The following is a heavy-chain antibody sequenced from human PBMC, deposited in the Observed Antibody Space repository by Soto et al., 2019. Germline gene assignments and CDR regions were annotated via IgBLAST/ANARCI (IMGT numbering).Heavy chain of an antibody. CDR3: ARRYCTNGACSFEF. CDR1: GGSISSYY. J-gene: IGHJ4*02. V-gene: IGHV4-59*08. CDR2: IYYSGST. Sequence: SETLSLTCTVSGGSISSYYWSWIRQPPGKGLEWIGYIYYSGSTNYNPSLKSRVTISVDTSKNQFSLKLSSVTAADTAVYYCARRYCTNGACSFEFWGQGTRVTVSS. D-gene: IGHD2-8*01.